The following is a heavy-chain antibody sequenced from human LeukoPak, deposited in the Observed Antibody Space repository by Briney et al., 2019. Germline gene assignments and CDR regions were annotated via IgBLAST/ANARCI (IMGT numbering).Heavy chain of an antibody. CDR3: ARLIWFGSASDI. CDR2: IYTSGST. D-gene: IGHD3-10*01. Sequence: TSSETLSLTCTVSGGSISRGSYYWSWIRQPARKGLEWIGRIYTSGSTNYNPSLKSRVTISVDTSKNQFSLKLSSVTAADTAVYYCARLIWFGSASDIWGQGTMVTVSS. J-gene: IGHJ3*02. V-gene: IGHV4-61*02. CDR1: GGSISRGSYY.